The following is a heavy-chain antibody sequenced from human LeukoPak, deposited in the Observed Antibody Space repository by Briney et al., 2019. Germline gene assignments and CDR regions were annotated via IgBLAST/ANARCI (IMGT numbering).Heavy chain of an antibody. CDR3: ASLYSSGWYGLDY. V-gene: IGHV3-30*04. D-gene: IGHD6-19*01. CDR1: VVTFSSYP. J-gene: IGHJ4*02. Sequence: GESLRLSCAAAVVTFSSYPLHWVRKAPCKGLEWVAVISYDGSNKYYADSVKGRFTISRDNSKNTLYLQMNSLRAEDTAVYYCASLYSSGWYGLDYWGQGTLVTVSS. CDR2: ISYDGSNK.